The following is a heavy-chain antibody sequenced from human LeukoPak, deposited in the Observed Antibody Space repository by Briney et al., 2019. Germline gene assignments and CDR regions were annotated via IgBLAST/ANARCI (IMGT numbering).Heavy chain of an antibody. J-gene: IGHJ5*02. CDR2: IYYSGST. V-gene: IGHV4-39*07. D-gene: IGHD3-3*01. CDR3: ARAIWSGYPLYNWFDP. Sequence: PSETLSLTCTVSGGSISSSSYYWGWIRQPPGKGLEWIGSIYYSGSTYYNPSLKSRVTISVGTSKNQFSLKLSSVTAADTAVYYCARAIWSGYPLYNWFDPWGQGTLVTVSS. CDR1: GGSISSSSYY.